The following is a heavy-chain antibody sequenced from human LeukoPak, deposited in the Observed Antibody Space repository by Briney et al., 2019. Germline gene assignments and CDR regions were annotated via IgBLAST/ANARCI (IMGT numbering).Heavy chain of an antibody. CDR1: GLTFSSSE. CDR3: ARNYEGLF. V-gene: IGHV3-30*04. CDR2: ISSDGSNK. D-gene: IGHD1-7*01. J-gene: IGHJ3*01. Sequence: PGGSLRLSCAASGLTFSSSEMVWVRQAPGKGLEWVATISSDGSNKFYADSVKGRFTIARDNSKNALYLQMNSLRADDTAVYYCARNYEGLFWGQGTMVTVSS.